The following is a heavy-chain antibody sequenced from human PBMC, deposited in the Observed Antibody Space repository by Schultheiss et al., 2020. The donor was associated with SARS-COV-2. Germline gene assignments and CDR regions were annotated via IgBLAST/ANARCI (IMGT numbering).Heavy chain of an antibody. CDR3: AREVSGGRFDY. D-gene: IGHD1-1*01. J-gene: IGHJ4*02. CDR1: GFTFSSYG. CDR2: IWYDGSNK. V-gene: IGHV3-33*08. Sequence: GGSLRLSCAASGFTFSSYGMHWVRQAPGKGLEWVAVIWYDGSNKYYADSVKGRFTISRDNSKNTLYLQMDNLRAEDTALYYCAREVSGGRFDYWGQGTLVTVSS.